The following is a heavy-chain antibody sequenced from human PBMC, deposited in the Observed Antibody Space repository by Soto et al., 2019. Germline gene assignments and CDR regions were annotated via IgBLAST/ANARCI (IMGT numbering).Heavy chain of an antibody. D-gene: IGHD4-17*01. CDR2: IIPSYDRT. Sequence: QVLLLQSGSEVKKAGSSVKVSCKASGDAFKSYAIHWVRQAPGQGLEYMGRIIPSYDRTKYAQKFQGRLTVTADMYTSTVYMELSSLRCDDTAVYYCARDPTNDYGDDTFDYWGQGTKVIVSS. CDR3: ARDPTNDYGDDTFDY. CDR1: GDAFKSYA. V-gene: IGHV1-69*06. J-gene: IGHJ4*02.